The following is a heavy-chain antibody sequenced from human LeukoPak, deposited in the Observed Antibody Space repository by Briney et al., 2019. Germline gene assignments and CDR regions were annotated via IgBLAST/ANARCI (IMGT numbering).Heavy chain of an antibody. D-gene: IGHD6-19*01. Sequence: PSETLSLTCTVSGVSISSYYWGWIRQPPGKGLEWLGYIYYSGSTNYNPSLKSRVTISVDTSKNQLSLKLSSVTAADTAVYYCARVTPSALAVAGPDFDYWGQGTLVTVSS. V-gene: IGHV4-59*01. CDR1: GVSISSYY. CDR3: ARVTPSALAVAGPDFDY. CDR2: IYYSGST. J-gene: IGHJ4*02.